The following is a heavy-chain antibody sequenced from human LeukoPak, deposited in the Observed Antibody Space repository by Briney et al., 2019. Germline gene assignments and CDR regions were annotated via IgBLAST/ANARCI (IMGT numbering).Heavy chain of an antibody. CDR1: GYTFTSYY. Sequence: ASVKVSCKASGYTFTSYYMHWVQKAPGQGLEGMGIINPIGGSTSYAQKFQGRVTMTRDTSTSTVYMELSSLRSEDTAVYYCAREGTDDSSGYYWGWFDPWGQGALVTVSS. CDR3: AREGTDDSSGYYWGWFDP. D-gene: IGHD3-22*01. V-gene: IGHV1-46*01. CDR2: INPIGGST. J-gene: IGHJ5*02.